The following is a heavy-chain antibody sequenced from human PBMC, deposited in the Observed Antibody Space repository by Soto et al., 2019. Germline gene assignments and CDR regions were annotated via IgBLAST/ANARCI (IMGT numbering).Heavy chain of an antibody. CDR2: INSNSGAT. V-gene: IGHV1-2*04. D-gene: IGHD3-16*01. CDR3: AIIMTHSDSFDI. Sequence: GASVKVSCKASGYSFAGFYIHWMRQAPGQGLEWVGSINSNSGATTYARKFQDSVAMTRDTSVSTAYMDLNRLTSDDTAIYYCAIIMTHSDSFDIWGQGTMVTVSS. J-gene: IGHJ3*02. CDR1: GYSFAGFY.